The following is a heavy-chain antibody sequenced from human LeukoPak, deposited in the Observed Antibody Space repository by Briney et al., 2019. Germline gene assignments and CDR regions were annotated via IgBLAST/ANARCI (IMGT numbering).Heavy chain of an antibody. CDR3: ARDRGYSTFDY. V-gene: IGHV3-7*01. CDR2: MKEDGGEI. CDR1: GFTFSRYS. Sequence: GGSLRLSCAGSGFTFSRYSMNWVRQAPGKGLEWVANMKEDGGEINYVDSVKGRFASSRDNDKNSLFLQMNSLRVDDTAVYYCARDRGYSTFDYWGQGTLVTVSS. J-gene: IGHJ4*02. D-gene: IGHD4-23*01.